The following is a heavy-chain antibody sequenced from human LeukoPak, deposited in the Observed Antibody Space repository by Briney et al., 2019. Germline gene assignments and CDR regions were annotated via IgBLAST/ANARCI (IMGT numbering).Heavy chain of an antibody. CDR2: ISVYNGNT. CDR3: ARRVTGAQDDY. D-gene: IGHD1-20*01. CDR1: GYTFTSYG. V-gene: IGHV1-18*01. Sequence: ASVRVSCKASGYTFTSYGISWVRQAPGQGLEWMGWISVYNGNTNYAQKIQGRATMTTDTSTSTAYMELRSLRSDDTAVYYCARRVTGAQDDYWGQGTLVTVSS. J-gene: IGHJ4*02.